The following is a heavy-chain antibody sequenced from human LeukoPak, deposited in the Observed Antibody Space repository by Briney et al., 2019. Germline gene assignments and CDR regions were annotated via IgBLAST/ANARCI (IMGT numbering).Heavy chain of an antibody. CDR1: GFTFSSYG. CDR2: IRSDGRDK. D-gene: IGHD2-2*01. V-gene: IGHV3-30*02. CDR3: AKDRYSTSSTFTVNPFDY. Sequence: PGGSLRLSCAASGFTFSSYGMNWVRQTPGKGLEWVAFIRSDGRDKYYTDSVKGRFTISRDNSKSTLDLQMNSLRVEDTAVYYCAKDRYSTSSTFTVNPFDYWGQGTLVTVSS. J-gene: IGHJ4*02.